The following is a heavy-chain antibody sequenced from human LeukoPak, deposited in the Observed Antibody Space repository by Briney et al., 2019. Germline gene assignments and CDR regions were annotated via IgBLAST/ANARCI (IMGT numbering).Heavy chain of an antibody. Sequence: SETLSLTCTVSGGSISSGYYWGWIRQPPGKGLEWIGSIYHSGSTYYNPSLKSRVTISVDTSKNQFSLKLSSVTAADTAVYYCARELLLYYMDVWGKGTTVTVSS. J-gene: IGHJ6*03. CDR2: IYHSGST. D-gene: IGHD2-15*01. CDR1: GGSISSGYY. CDR3: ARELLLYYMDV. V-gene: IGHV4-38-2*02.